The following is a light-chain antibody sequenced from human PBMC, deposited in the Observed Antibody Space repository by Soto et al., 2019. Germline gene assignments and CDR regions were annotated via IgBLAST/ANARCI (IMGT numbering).Light chain of an antibody. V-gene: IGKV2-28*01. CDR1: QSLLDSNGNNL. Sequence: DIVLTQPPLSLPVIPGEPASISCWSSQSLLDSNGNNLLNWYLQKPGQSPQVLIYLGSNRASGVPDRFSGSGSGTDFTLKISRVEAEDVGVYYCMQALQTPLTVGQGTRLEIK. J-gene: IGKJ5*01. CDR2: LGS. CDR3: MQALQTPLT.